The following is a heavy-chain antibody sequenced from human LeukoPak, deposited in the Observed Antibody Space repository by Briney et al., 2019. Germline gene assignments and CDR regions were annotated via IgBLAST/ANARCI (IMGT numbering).Heavy chain of an antibody. CDR3: AKGLGYCSSTSCPYYFDY. V-gene: IGHV3-53*01. J-gene: IGHJ4*02. CDR1: GFTVSSNY. D-gene: IGHD2-2*01. Sequence: GGSLRLSCAVSGFTVSSNYMSWVRQAPGKGLEWVSVIYSGGSTYYADSVKGRFTISRDNSKNTLYLQMNSLRAEDTAVYYCAKGLGYCSSTSCPYYFDYWGQGTLVTVSS. CDR2: IYSGGST.